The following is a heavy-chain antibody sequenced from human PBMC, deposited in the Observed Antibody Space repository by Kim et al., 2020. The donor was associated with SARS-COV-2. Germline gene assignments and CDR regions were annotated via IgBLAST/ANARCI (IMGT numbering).Heavy chain of an antibody. D-gene: IGHD6-13*01. V-gene: IGHV5-51*01. CDR3: ARKPLIAAGIDY. J-gene: IGHJ4*02. Sequence: RYSPSLQGEVTISADKSISTAYLQWSSLKASDTAMYYGARKPLIAAGIDYWGQGTLVTVSS.